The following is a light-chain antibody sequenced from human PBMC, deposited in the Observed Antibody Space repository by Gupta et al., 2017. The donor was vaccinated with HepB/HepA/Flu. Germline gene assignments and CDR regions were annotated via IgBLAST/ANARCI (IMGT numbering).Light chain of an antibody. CDR1: QNIVTS. Sequence: VLAQVPHFESVTPTEKVTITSLASQNIVTSLHWYQPQPEQSLKLLIKYSSQHSSGVPSRFSGRGSGTDFTLTITTLKAEDVAAYYCEQCRSLPRTFGQGTKVEIK. CDR2: YSS. V-gene: IGKV6D-21*02. CDR3: EQCRSLPRT. J-gene: IGKJ1*01.